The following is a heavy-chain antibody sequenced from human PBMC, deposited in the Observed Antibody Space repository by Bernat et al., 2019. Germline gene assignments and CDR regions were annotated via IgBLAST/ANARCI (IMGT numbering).Heavy chain of an antibody. D-gene: IGHD1-26*01. CDR1: GYSFTSYW. CDR3: ARGGRGNYLSAYRRHPDY. J-gene: IGHJ4*02. CDR2: IYPGDSDT. V-gene: IGHV5-51*01. Sequence: EVQLVQSGAEVKNPGESLKISCKGSGYSFTSYWIGWVRQMPGKGLEWMGIIYPGDSDTRYSPSFQGQVTISADKSISTAYLQWSSLKASDTAMYYCARGGRGNYLSAYRRHPDYWGQGTLVTVSS.